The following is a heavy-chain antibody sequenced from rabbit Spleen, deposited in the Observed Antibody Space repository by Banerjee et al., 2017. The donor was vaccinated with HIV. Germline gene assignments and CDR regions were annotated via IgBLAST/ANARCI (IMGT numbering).Heavy chain of an antibody. J-gene: IGHJ4*01. CDR3: AREGAYDDYGDYGDYFNL. Sequence: QQQLEESGGGLVKPGGTLTLTCKASGIDFSSYYYMCWVRQAPGKGLELIACIYTSSGSTWYASWVNGRFTISRSTSLNTVDLKMTSLTAADTATYFCAREGAYDDYGDYGDYFNLWGQGTLVTVS. V-gene: IGHV1S43*01. CDR2: IYTSSGST. D-gene: IGHD2-1*01. CDR1: GIDFSSYYY.